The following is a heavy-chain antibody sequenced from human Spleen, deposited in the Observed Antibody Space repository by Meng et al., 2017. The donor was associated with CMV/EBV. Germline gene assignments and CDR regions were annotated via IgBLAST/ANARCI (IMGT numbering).Heavy chain of an antibody. V-gene: IGHV3-30*02. Sequence: GESLKISCGASGFTFNNYWMSWVRQAPGKGLEWVAFLRYDGNNKYYTDSVKGRFTISRDNSKNTLYLQMNSLRAEDTAVYYCAKDNWNYRSYFDYWGQGTLVTVSS. CDR3: AKDNWNYRSYFDY. D-gene: IGHD1-7*01. CDR2: LRYDGNNK. CDR1: GFTFNNYW. J-gene: IGHJ4*02.